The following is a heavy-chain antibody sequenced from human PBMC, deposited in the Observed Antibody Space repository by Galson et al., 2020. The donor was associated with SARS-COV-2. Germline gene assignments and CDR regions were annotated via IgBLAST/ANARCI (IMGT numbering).Heavy chain of an antibody. V-gene: IGHV6-1*01. CDR2: TYYRSKWYN. D-gene: IGHD3-10*01. Sequence: SETLSLTCAISGDSVSNNRAAWNWIRQSPSRGPEWLGRTYYRSKWYNDYAESVKSRITINPDTSKNQFSLQLKSVTPEDSAVYYCARDNGGMVRGLIWDYYYGMDVWGQGTTVTVSS. CDR3: ARDNGGMVRGLIWDYYYGMDV. CDR1: GDSVSNNRAA. J-gene: IGHJ6*02.